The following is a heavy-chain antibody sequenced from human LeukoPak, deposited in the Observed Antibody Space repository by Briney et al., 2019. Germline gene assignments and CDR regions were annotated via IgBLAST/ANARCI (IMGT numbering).Heavy chain of an antibody. CDR1: GFTFSTDA. J-gene: IGHJ4*02. CDR2: ISSSGGTT. Sequence: GRSLRLSCAASGFTFSTDAVNWVRQAPGKALEWVSAISSSGGTTYYADSVKGRFSISRDNSKNTLYLQMNSLRAEDTAVYYCAKDRNSWPTNFDSWGQGTLVTVSA. D-gene: IGHD2-15*01. V-gene: IGHV3-23*01. CDR3: AKDRNSWPTNFDS.